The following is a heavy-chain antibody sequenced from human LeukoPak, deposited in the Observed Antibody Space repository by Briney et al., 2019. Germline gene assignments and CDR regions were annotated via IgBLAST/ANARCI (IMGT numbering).Heavy chain of an antibody. J-gene: IGHJ4*02. V-gene: IGHV3-23*01. CDR2: ISGSTGTT. D-gene: IGHD6-19*01. CDR1: GFTFNTYA. CDR3: VRDRRAVATYLDY. Sequence: GGSLRLSCAASGFTFNTYAMSWVRQAPGKGLEWVSAISGSTGTTHYADSVKGRFTISRDDSKNTLYLQMNSLRVEDTAVYYCVRDRRAVATYLDYWGQGTLVTVSS.